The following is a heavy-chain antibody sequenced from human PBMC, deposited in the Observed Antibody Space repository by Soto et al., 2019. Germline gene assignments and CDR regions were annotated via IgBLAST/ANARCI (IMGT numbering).Heavy chain of an antibody. V-gene: IGHV3-30-3*01. CDR1: GFTFSSYA. D-gene: IGHD1-26*01. J-gene: IGHJ4*02. Sequence: QVQLVESGGGVVQPGRSLRLSCAASGFTFSSYAMHRVRQAPGKGLEWVAVISYDGSNKYYADSVKGRFTISRDNSKNTLYLQMNSLRAEDTAVYYCARDEILHGFDYWGQGTLVTVSS. CDR3: ARDEILHGFDY. CDR2: ISYDGSNK.